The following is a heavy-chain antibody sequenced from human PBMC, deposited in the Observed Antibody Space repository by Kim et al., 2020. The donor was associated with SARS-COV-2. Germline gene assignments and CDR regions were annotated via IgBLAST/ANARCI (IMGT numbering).Heavy chain of an antibody. CDR3: ARVPDNYYGSGSYIFDY. V-gene: IGHV1-46*01. Sequence: ASVKVSCKASGYTFTSYYMHWVRQAPGQGLEWMGIINPSGCSTSYAQKFQGRVTMTRDTSTSTVYMELSSLRSEDTAMYYCARVPDNYYGSGSYIFDYWGQGTLVTVSS. J-gene: IGHJ4*02. D-gene: IGHD3-10*01. CDR1: GYTFTSYY. CDR2: INPSGCST.